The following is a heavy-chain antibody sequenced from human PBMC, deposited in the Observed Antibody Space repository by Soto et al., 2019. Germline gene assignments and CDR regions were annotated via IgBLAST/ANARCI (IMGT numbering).Heavy chain of an antibody. Sequence: PGGSLRLSCVASGFTFSSYAMSWVRQAPGKGLEWVSAISGSGGSTYYADSVKGRFTISRDNSKNTLYLQMNSLRAEDTAVYYCAKDRSAVAGNNWFDPWGQGTLVTVSS. CDR2: ISGSGGST. D-gene: IGHD6-19*01. CDR3: AKDRSAVAGNNWFDP. J-gene: IGHJ5*02. V-gene: IGHV3-23*01. CDR1: GFTFSSYA.